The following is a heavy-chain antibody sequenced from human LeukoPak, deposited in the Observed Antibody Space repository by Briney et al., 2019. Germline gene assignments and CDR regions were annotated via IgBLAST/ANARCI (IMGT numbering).Heavy chain of an antibody. CDR2: INPSGGST. CDR3: ARDELVFLEAKRYYYYGMDV. J-gene: IGHJ6*02. Sequence: GASVKVSCKASGGTFSSYAISWVRQAPGQGLEWMGIINPSGGSTSYAQKFQGRVTMTRDTSTSTVYMELSSLRSEDTAVYYCARDELVFLEAKRYYYYGMDVWGQGTTVTVSS. CDR1: GGTFSSYA. V-gene: IGHV1-46*01. D-gene: IGHD3-3*02.